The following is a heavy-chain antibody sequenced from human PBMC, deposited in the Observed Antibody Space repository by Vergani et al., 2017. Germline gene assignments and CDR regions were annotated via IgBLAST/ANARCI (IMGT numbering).Heavy chain of an antibody. CDR3: ASRDITIFGVVIIRGYYYYGMDV. Sequence: QVQLVQSGAEVKKPGSSVKVSCKASGGTFSSYAISWVRQAPGQGLEWMGGIIPIFGTANYAQKFQGRVTITARESTSTAYMELSSLRSGDTAVYYCASRDITIFGVVIIRGYYYYGMDVWGQGTTVTVSS. J-gene: IGHJ6*02. V-gene: IGHV1-69*01. D-gene: IGHD3-3*01. CDR2: IIPIFGTA. CDR1: GGTFSSYA.